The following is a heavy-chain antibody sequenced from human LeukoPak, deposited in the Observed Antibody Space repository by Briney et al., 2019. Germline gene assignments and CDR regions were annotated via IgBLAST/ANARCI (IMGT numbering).Heavy chain of an antibody. CDR2: ISSSSSYI. Sequence: PRGSLRLSCAASGFTFSSYSMNRVRQAPGKGLEWVSSISSSSSYIYYADSVKGRFTISRDNGKNTLYLQMNSLIAEDTAVYYCASYLTSIPSGMDVWGQGTTVTVSS. D-gene: IGHD2/OR15-2a*01. CDR1: GFTFSSYS. V-gene: IGHV3-21*01. J-gene: IGHJ6*02. CDR3: ASYLTSIPSGMDV.